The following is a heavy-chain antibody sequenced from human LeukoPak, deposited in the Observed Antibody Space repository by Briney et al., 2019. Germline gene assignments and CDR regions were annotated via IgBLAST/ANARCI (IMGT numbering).Heavy chain of an antibody. CDR2: IYHSGST. CDR3: ARGPNGYYYDSSGYFLPYFDY. CDR1: GFTVSSNY. Sequence: GSLRLSCAASGFTVSSNYMSWVRQAPGKGLEWIGYIYHSGSTYYNPSLKSRVTISVDRSKNQFSLKLSSVTAADTAVYYCARGPNGYYYDSSGYFLPYFDYWGQGTLVTVSS. V-gene: IGHV4-4*02. J-gene: IGHJ4*02. D-gene: IGHD3-22*01.